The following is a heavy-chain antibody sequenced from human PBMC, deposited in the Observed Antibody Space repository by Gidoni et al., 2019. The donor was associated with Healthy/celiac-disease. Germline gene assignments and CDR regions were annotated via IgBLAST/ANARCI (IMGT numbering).Heavy chain of an antibody. Sequence: EVQLVESGGGLVQPGGSLRLSCASCGFPLLTNSMGWVRQAPGKGLEWVSVIYSGGSTYYADSVKGRFTISRDNSKNTLYLQMNSLRAEDTAVYYCASLYYYDSSDQGYYFDYWGQGTLVTVSS. V-gene: IGHV3-66*02. CDR3: ASLYYYDSSDQGYYFDY. D-gene: IGHD3-22*01. CDR1: GFPLLTNS. J-gene: IGHJ4*02. CDR2: IYSGGST.